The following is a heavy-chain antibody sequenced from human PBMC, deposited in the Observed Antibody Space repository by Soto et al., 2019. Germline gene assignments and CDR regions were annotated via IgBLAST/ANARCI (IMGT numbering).Heavy chain of an antibody. V-gene: IGHV3-23*01. J-gene: IGHJ4*02. D-gene: IGHD2-15*01. CDR2: ISGSGGST. Sequence: PGGSLRLSCAASGFTFSSYAMSWVRQAPGKGLEWVSAISGSGGSTYYADSVKGRFTISRDNSKNTLYLQMNSLRAEDTAVYYCAKEKAPGFTVVAAFDYWGQGTLVTVSS. CDR1: GFTFSSYA. CDR3: AKEKAPGFTVVAAFDY.